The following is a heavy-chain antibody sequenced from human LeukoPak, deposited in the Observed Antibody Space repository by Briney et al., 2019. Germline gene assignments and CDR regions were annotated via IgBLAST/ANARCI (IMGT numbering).Heavy chain of an antibody. V-gene: IGHV1-24*01. CDR2: FDPEDGET. CDR3: ASSGYCSSTSCFNLHNWFDP. Sequence: ASVKVSCKVSGYTLTELSMHWVRQAPGKGLEWMGGFDPEDGETIYAQKFQGRVTMTEDTSTDTAYMELSSLRSEDTAVYYCASSGYCSSTSCFNLHNWFDPWGQGTRVTVSS. CDR1: GYTLTELS. J-gene: IGHJ5*02. D-gene: IGHD2-2*01.